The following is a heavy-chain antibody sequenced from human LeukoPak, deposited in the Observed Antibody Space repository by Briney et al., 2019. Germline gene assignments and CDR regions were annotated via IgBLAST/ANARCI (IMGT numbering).Heavy chain of an antibody. CDR3: ARGMWDYYYDSSGYYYFDY. Sequence: ASVKVFCKASGYTFTGYYMHWVRQAPGQGLEWMGWINPNSGGTNYAQKFQGRVTMTRDTSISTAYMELSRLRSDDTAVYYCARGMWDYYYDSSGYYYFDYWGQGTLVTVSS. V-gene: IGHV1-2*02. J-gene: IGHJ4*02. CDR2: INPNSGGT. D-gene: IGHD3-22*01. CDR1: GYTFTGYY.